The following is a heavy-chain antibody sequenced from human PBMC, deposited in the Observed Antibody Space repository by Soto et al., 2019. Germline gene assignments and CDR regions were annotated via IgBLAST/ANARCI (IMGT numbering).Heavy chain of an antibody. Sequence: GASVKVSCKASGYTFTGYYMHWVRQAPGQGLEWMGWINPNSGGTNYAQKFQGRVTMTRDTSISTAYMELSRLRSDDTAVYYCARGRYYYDSSGYPYYYYGMDVWGQGTTVTVYS. J-gene: IGHJ6*02. CDR1: GYTFTGYY. V-gene: IGHV1-2*02. CDR2: INPNSGGT. D-gene: IGHD3-22*01. CDR3: ARGRYYYDSSGYPYYYYGMDV.